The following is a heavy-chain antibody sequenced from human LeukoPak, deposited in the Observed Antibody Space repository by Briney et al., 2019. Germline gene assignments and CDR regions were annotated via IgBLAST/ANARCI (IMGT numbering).Heavy chain of an antibody. Sequence: GGSLRLSCAASGFTFSSYAMSWVRQAPGKGLEWVSSISSSSSYIYYADSVKGRFTISRDNAKNSLYLQMNSLRAEDTAVYYCARDSVPEYSSSSATPGLFDYWGQGTLVTVSS. D-gene: IGHD6-6*01. J-gene: IGHJ4*02. CDR3: ARDSVPEYSSSSATPGLFDY. V-gene: IGHV3-21*01. CDR2: ISSSSSYI. CDR1: GFTFSSYA.